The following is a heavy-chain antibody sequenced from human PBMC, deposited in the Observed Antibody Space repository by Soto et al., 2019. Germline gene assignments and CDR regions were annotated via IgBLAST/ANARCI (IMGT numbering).Heavy chain of an antibody. V-gene: IGHV4-39*01. D-gene: IGHD3-9*01. J-gene: IGHJ4*02. CDR1: GNAINSDRDY. CDR2: IYFRGNT. CDR3: ARLEGLATISYYFDF. Sequence: SATVCLTCSVSGNAINSDRDYWGWIRQPPGKGLEWIGSIYFRGNTYYNPSLQTRVTISLDKSKSKFYLKLNSVTAADSAVYFCARLEGLATISYYFDFWGQGALVTVSS.